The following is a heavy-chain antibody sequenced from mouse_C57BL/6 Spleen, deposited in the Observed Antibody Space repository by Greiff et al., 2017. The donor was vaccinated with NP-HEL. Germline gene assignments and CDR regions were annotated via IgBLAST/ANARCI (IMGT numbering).Heavy chain of an antibody. Sequence: EVQRVESGGGLVKPGGSLKLSCAASGFTFSSYAMSWVRQTPEKRLEWVATISDGGSYTYYPDNVKGRFTISRDNAKNNLYLQMSHLKSEDTAMYYCARGGPDYYGSTPFDYWGQGTTLTVSS. V-gene: IGHV5-4*01. D-gene: IGHD1-1*01. CDR2: ISDGGSYT. CDR1: GFTFSSYA. CDR3: ARGGPDYYGSTPFDY. J-gene: IGHJ2*01.